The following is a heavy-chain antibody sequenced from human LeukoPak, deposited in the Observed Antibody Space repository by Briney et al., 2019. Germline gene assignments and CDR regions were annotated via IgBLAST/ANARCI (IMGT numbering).Heavy chain of an antibody. V-gene: IGHV3-53*05. J-gene: IGHJ4*02. CDR1: GFTVSSNY. CDR2: IYSGGST. Sequence: PGGSLRLSCAASGFTVSSNYTSWVRQAPGKGLEWVSVIYSGGSTYYADSVKGRFTISRDNSKNTLYLQMNSLRAEDTAVYYCARSHQQQLTLDYWGQGTLVTVSS. CDR3: ARSHQQQLTLDY. D-gene: IGHD6-13*01.